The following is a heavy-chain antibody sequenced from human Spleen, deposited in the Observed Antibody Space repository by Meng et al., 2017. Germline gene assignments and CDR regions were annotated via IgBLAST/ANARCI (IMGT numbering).Heavy chain of an antibody. J-gene: IGHJ4*02. CDR1: GYTFTSYD. V-gene: IGHV1-8*01. CDR3: ATVSGNNNIRFDY. CDR2: MKPNSGNT. Sequence: QVQQVQSGAEVKKPGASVKVSCKASGYTFTSYDINWVRQATGQGLEWMEWMKPNSGNTGYAQKCQGRVTITRNTSISTSYMELSSLRSEDTAVYYFATVSGNNNIRFDYWGQGTLVTVSS. D-gene: IGHD3-10*01.